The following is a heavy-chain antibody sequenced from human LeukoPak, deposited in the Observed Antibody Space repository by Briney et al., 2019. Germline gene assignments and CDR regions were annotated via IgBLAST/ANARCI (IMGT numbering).Heavy chain of an antibody. CDR2: INHSGST. V-gene: IGHV4-34*01. Sequence: SETLSLTCAVYGGSFSGYYWSWLRQPPGKGLEWIGEINHSGSTNYNPSLKSRVTISVDTSKNLFSLKLSSVTAADTAVYYCARGKRGYSYGLDYWGQGTLVTVSS. CDR3: ARGKRGYSYGLDY. D-gene: IGHD5-18*01. CDR1: GGSFSGYY. J-gene: IGHJ4*02.